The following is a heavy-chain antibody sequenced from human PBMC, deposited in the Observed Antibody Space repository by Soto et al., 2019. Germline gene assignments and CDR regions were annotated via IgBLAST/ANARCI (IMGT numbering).Heavy chain of an antibody. CDR2: ISVYTGNT. Sequence: QVQLVKSGGEVTKPGASVKVSCKSSGYTFTSYGVSWGRQAPGQGLEWLGWISVYTGNTKQAQKFQDRVTLTTEASTSTAYLELRNLRSDDTAVYYCARDRCTTDKCYTHHFDVWGQGTTVTVSS. CDR1: GYTFTSYG. CDR3: ARDRCTTDKCYTHHFDV. J-gene: IGHJ6*02. D-gene: IGHD2-8*01. V-gene: IGHV1-18*04.